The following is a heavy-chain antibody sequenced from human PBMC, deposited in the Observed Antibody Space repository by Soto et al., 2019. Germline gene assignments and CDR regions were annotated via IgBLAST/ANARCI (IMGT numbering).Heavy chain of an antibody. CDR1: GYTFTRYY. Sequence: ASVKVSCKASGYTFTRYYMHWVRQAPGQGLEWMGIINPSGGSTSYAQKFQGRVTMTRDTSTSTVYMELSSLRSEDTAVYYCARVGYGDYLNPNYYYGMDVWGQGTTVTVSS. J-gene: IGHJ6*02. V-gene: IGHV1-46*01. CDR2: INPSGGST. CDR3: ARVGYGDYLNPNYYYGMDV. D-gene: IGHD4-17*01.